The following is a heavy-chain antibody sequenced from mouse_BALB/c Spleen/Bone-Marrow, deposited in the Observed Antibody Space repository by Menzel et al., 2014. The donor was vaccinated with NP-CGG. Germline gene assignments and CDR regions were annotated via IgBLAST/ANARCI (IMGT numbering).Heavy chain of an antibody. CDR2: ISSGGGST. D-gene: IGHD1-1*01. V-gene: IGHV5-12-1*01. CDR3: ARQILRGFGY. J-gene: IGHJ3*02. Sequence: EVKLVESGGGLVKPGGSLKLSCAASGFAFSSYDMSWVRQTPEKRLERVAYISSGGGSTYYADTVKGRFTISRDNAKNSLYLKMSSLKSEDKAMYYCARQILRGFGYWGQGTPVTVAA. CDR1: GFAFSSYD.